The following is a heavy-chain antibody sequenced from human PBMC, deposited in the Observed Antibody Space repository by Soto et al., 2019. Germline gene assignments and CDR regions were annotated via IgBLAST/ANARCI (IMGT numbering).Heavy chain of an antibody. V-gene: IGHV4-59*01. CDR1: GGSISSYY. D-gene: IGHD4-17*01. CDR3: ARTTGGRDGYNFDY. Sequence: SETLSLTCSVSGGSISSYYWSWIRQPPGKGLEWIGFIYYSGSTNYNPSLKSRVSVSVDTAENEFSLKLSSVTAADTAVYYCARTTGGRDGYNFDYWGQGTLVTVSS. J-gene: IGHJ4*02. CDR2: IYYSGST.